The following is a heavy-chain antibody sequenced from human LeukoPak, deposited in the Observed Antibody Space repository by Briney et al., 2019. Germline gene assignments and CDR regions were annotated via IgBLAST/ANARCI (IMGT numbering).Heavy chain of an antibody. J-gene: IGHJ4*02. CDR2: IFYSGST. CDR1: GGSISSYY. D-gene: IGHD3-22*01. CDR3: ARHGSVSSGALV. Sequence: PSETLSLTRTVSGGSISSYYWSWIRQPPGQGLEWIGYIFYSGSTNYNPSLKSRVTISVDTSKNQFSLKLSSVTAADTAVYYCARHGSVSSGALVWGQGTLVTVSS. V-gene: IGHV4-59*08.